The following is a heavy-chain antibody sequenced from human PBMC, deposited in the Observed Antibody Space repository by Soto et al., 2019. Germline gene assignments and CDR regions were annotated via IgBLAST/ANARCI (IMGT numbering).Heavy chain of an antibody. Sequence: QVQLAQSGAEVKKRGSSVKVSCRVSGGTFNNYAISWVRQAPGEGLEWMGGIIPAFGTPKYAQRFQDRVTISADVYAATAYMELTSLRSDDTAVHYCARDTREITRVRGVIPYYIYHMDVWGPGTTVAVSS. J-gene: IGHJ6*02. CDR3: ARDTREITRVRGVIPYYIYHMDV. CDR1: GGTFNNYA. D-gene: IGHD3-10*01. V-gene: IGHV1-69*01. CDR2: IIPAFGTP.